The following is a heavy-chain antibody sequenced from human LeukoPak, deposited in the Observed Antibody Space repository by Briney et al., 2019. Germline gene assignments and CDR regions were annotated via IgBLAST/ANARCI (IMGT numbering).Heavy chain of an antibody. D-gene: IGHD6-13*01. J-gene: IGHJ4*02. CDR1: GFTFSSYA. CDR2: IKSKTDGGTT. Sequence: GGSLRLSCAASGFTFSSYAMSWVRQAPGKGLEWVGRIKSKTDGGTTDYAAPVKGRFTISRDDSKNTLYLQMNSLKTEDTAVYYCTTEGLYSSSWFPFDYWGQGTLVTVSS. CDR3: TTEGLYSSSWFPFDY. V-gene: IGHV3-15*01.